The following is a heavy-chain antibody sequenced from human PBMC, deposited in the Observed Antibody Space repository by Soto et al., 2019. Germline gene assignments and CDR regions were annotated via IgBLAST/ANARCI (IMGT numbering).Heavy chain of an antibody. D-gene: IGHD3-9*01. CDR3: ARDARGTRGFDEMDI. J-gene: IGHJ6*02. CDR2: INPNSGDT. CDR1: GYIFTGYH. V-gene: IGHV1-2*02. Sequence: QVHLVQSGAEVKKPGASVKVSCKASGYIFTGYHIHWVRQAPGRGLEWMGWINPNSGDTEYAQNFQGRVTMTRATSFNLDYMEMSGLMSDDTAVYYCARDARGTRGFDEMDIWGQGTTVTVSS.